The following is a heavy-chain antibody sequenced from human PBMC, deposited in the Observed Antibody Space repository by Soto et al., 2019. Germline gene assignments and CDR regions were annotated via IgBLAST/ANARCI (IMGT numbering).Heavy chain of an antibody. Sequence: GASVKVSCKASGFSFTGYYIHWLRQAPGQGLEWMGWINAHSGGTEYAQKFQGRVTLTRDTSIATAYLTLTSLTSDDTALYYCAKDLTRQLAYWLDPWGQGTQVTVSP. V-gene: IGHV1-2*02. J-gene: IGHJ5*02. CDR3: AKDLTRQLAYWLDP. CDR2: INAHSGGT. CDR1: GFSFTGYY. D-gene: IGHD6-6*01.